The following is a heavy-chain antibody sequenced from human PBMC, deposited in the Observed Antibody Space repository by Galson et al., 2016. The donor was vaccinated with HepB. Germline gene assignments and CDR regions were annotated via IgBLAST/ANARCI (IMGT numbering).Heavy chain of an antibody. Sequence: SLRLSGAASGFTVSSNYMSWVRQAPGKGLVWVSHINGDGRTTSYADSVKGRFTISRDNAKNTLFLQMNSLRAEDTAVYFCARDPMSGVGAVEYWGQGTLVTVSS. CDR1: GFTVSSNY. J-gene: IGHJ4*02. CDR3: ARDPMSGVGAVEY. V-gene: IGHV3-74*01. D-gene: IGHD1-26*01. CDR2: INGDGRTT.